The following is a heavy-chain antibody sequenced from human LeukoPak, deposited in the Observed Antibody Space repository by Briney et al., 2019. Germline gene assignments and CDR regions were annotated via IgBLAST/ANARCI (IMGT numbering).Heavy chain of an antibody. V-gene: IGHV1-69*13. CDR1: GYTFTSYG. CDR3: ARDEDYYDSSGYYTTAEYFQH. J-gene: IGHJ1*01. Sequence: GASVKVSCKASGYTFTSYGISWVRQAPGQGLEWMGGIIPIFGTANYAQKFQGRVTITADESTSTAYMELSSLRSEDTAVYYCARDEDYYDSSGYYTTAEYFQHWGQGTLVTVSS. D-gene: IGHD3-22*01. CDR2: IIPIFGTA.